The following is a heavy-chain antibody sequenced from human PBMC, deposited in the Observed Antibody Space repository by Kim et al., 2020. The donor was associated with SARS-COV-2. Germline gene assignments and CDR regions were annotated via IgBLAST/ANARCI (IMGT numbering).Heavy chain of an antibody. V-gene: IGHV3-30*07. CDR3: ARDLGDGMGIAAAGTEPFDY. D-gene: IGHD6-13*01. Sequence: RFTISRDNSKNMLYLQMNSLRAEDTAVYYCARDLGDGMGIAAAGTEPFDYWGQGTLVTVSS. J-gene: IGHJ4*02.